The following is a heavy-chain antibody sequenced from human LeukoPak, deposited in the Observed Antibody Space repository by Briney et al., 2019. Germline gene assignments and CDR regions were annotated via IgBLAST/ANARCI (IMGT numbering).Heavy chain of an antibody. CDR2: IYSSGTT. Sequence: SETLSLTCTVSGDSIESYYWSWIRQPPGKGLEWVGFIYSSGTTSYNPSLQSRVTISLDTSKNQFFLRVRTVTAADTAVYYCARHVGAAGLFRYWYFDLWGRGTLVTVSS. CDR3: ARHVGAAGLFRYWYFDL. J-gene: IGHJ2*01. D-gene: IGHD6-13*01. CDR1: GDSIESYY. V-gene: IGHV4-59*08.